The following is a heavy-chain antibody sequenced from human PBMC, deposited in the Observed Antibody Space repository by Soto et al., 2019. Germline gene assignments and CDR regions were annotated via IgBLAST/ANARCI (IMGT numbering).Heavy chain of an antibody. CDR1: GYTVTGYD. V-gene: IGHV1-18*01. J-gene: IGHJ4*02. Sequence: VKSAGRSCGYTVTGYDISWLRQAPGQGLEWMGWISAYNGNTNYAQKLQGRVTMTTDTSTSTAYMELRSLRSDDTAVYYCARDSSRYSYGSSEFDSWGQGTALPVSS. D-gene: IGHD5-18*01. CDR2: ISAYNGNT. CDR3: ARDSSRYSYGSSEFDS.